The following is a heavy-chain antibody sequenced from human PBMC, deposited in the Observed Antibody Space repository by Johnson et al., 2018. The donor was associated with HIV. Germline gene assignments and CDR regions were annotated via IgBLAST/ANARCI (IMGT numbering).Heavy chain of an antibody. CDR1: GFTFSNYG. Sequence: QVQLVESGGGVVQPGRSLRLSCAASGFTFSNYGMHWVRQAPGKGLEWVAFIWYDGTNTYYADSVKGRFTISRDNSKNTLDLQMNSLRVEDAAVYYCATSTASDAFDIWGQGTIVTVSS. D-gene: IGHD1-1*01. J-gene: IGHJ3*02. CDR3: ATSTASDAFDI. V-gene: IGHV3-33*01. CDR2: IWYDGTNT.